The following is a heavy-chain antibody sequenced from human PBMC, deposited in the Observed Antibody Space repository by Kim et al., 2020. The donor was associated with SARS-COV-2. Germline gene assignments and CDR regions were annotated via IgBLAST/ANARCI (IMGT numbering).Heavy chain of an antibody. Sequence: GGSLRLSCAASGFTFSTSALSWVRRAPGKGLEWVSGISGSGGNTYYADSVKGRFTISRDNSKNTLYLQMNSLRAEDTAVYHCAKVSATITTINWFDPWGQGTLVTVSS. D-gene: IGHD4-4*01. J-gene: IGHJ5*02. CDR3: AKVSATITTINWFDP. CDR1: GFTFSTSA. V-gene: IGHV3-23*01. CDR2: ISGSGGNT.